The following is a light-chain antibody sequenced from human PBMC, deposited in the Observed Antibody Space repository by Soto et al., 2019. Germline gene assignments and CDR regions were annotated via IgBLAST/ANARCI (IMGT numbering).Light chain of an antibody. CDR1: SSDVGGYNY. CDR2: DVT. J-gene: IGLJ1*01. Sequence: QSALTQPASVSGSPGQSIAISCTGTSSDVGGYNYVSWYQQHPGKAPKLMIDDVTTRPSGVSNRFSGSKSGNTAALTISGLQAEDEADYYCSSYTSDTTGVFGTGTKLTVL. V-gene: IGLV2-14*03. CDR3: SSYTSDTTGV.